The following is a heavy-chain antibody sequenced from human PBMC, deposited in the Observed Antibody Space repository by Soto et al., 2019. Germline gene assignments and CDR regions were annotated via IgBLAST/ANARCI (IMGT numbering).Heavy chain of an antibody. D-gene: IGHD1-1*01. CDR1: GFTFRSYW. V-gene: IGHV3-7*05. J-gene: IGHJ1*01. Sequence: EGQLVESGGGLVQPGGSLRLSCQVSGFTFRSYWMTWVRRAPGKGLEWVANINLDGSEKYYVDAVKGRFTISRDNAKYSLHLDVRDLRANDTAVYYCARGAMAGNEVPGDWGQGTLVTFSS. CDR3: ARGAMAGNEVPGD. CDR2: INLDGSEK.